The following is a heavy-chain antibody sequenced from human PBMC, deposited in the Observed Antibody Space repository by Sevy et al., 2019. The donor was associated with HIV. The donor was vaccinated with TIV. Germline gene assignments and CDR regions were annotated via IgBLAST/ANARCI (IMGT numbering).Heavy chain of an antibody. CDR1: GFTFSPYW. J-gene: IGHJ4*02. CDR3: ARGVGLDC. V-gene: IGHV3-7*01. D-gene: IGHD1-26*01. Sequence: GGSLRLSCAASGFTFSPYWMTWVRQAPGKGLEWVANIRPDGSDKYYVDSVKGRFTISRDNAMNSLYLQMNGLGADETAMYYGARGVGLDCWGQGALVTVSS. CDR2: IRPDGSDK.